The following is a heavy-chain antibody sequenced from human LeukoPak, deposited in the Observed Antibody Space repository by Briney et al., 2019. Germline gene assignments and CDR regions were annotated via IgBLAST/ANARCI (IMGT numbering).Heavy chain of an antibody. Sequence: ASVKVSCKASGYTFTDYYIHWVRQAPGQGLEWMGWINPNSGGTNYAQKFQGWVTMTRDTSISTAYMELSKLRSDDTAVYYCAREVGYGSGSYYIGYYGMDVWGQGTTVTVSS. V-gene: IGHV1-2*04. CDR2: INPNSGGT. D-gene: IGHD3-10*01. CDR3: AREVGYGSGSYYIGYYGMDV. CDR1: GYTFTDYY. J-gene: IGHJ6*02.